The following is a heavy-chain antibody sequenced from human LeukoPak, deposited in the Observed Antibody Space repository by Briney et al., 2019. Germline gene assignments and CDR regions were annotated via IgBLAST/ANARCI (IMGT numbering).Heavy chain of an antibody. CDR2: ISGSGGST. V-gene: IGHV3-23*01. D-gene: IGHD3-10*01. CDR3: AKNGRGVITRIDY. J-gene: IGHJ4*02. Sequence: GGSLRLSCAASGFTFSSYAMSWVRQAPGKGLEWVSAISGSGGSTYYADSVKGRFTISRDNSKNTLYLQMNSLRAEHTAVYSCAKNGRGVITRIDYWGQGTLVTVSS. CDR1: GFTFSSYA.